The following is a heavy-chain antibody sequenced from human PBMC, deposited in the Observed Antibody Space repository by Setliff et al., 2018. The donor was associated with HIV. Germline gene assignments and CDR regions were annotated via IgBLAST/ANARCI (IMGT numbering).Heavy chain of an antibody. J-gene: IGHJ6*04. CDR2: ISTYKGNT. V-gene: IGHV1-18*04. Sequence: ASVKVSCKASGYTFTSYGISWVRQAPGQGLEWMGWISTYKGNTKYEQKFQGGVTMTTDTSTSTAYMELRSLGSDDTAIYYCARDNYDDYSRVQMDVWGKGTTVTVSS. CDR3: ARDNYDDYSRVQMDV. CDR1: GYTFTSYG. D-gene: IGHD4-17*01.